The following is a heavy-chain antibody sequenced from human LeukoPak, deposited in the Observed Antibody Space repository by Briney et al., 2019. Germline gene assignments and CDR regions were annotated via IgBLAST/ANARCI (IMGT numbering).Heavy chain of an antibody. V-gene: IGHV4-30-4*01. CDR1: GGSISSGDYY. D-gene: IGHD5-12*01. CDR2: IYYSGST. J-gene: IGHJ4*02. Sequence: SETLSLTCTVSGGSISSGDYYWSWIRQPPGKGLEWIGYIYYSGSTYYNPSLKSRVTISVDTSKNQFSLKLSSVTAADTAVYYCARSEDIVASSYYFDYWGQGTLVTVSS. CDR3: ARSEDIVASSYYFDY.